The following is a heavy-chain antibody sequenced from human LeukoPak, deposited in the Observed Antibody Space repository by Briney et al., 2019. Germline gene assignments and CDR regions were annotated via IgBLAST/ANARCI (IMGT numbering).Heavy chain of an antibody. J-gene: IGHJ4*02. CDR2: INPNDGST. Sequence: ASVKVSCKASGYTFSNYYMLWVRQAPGQGLEWMGIINPNDGSTSYAQRFQGRVTMTRDTSTSTFYMELSTLRYEDTAVYYCARDLQRSGWTVTREWYFDYWGQGTLVTVSS. CDR1: GYTFSNYY. D-gene: IGHD4-11*01. V-gene: IGHV1-46*01. CDR3: ARDLQRSGWTVTREWYFDY.